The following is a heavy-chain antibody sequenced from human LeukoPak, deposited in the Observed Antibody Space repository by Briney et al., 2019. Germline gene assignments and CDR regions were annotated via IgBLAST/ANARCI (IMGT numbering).Heavy chain of an antibody. V-gene: IGHV1-24*01. CDR3: ARDQLERRSNYYYGMDV. CDR1: GYTLTELS. J-gene: IGHJ6*02. D-gene: IGHD1-1*01. CDR2: FDPEDGET. Sequence: ASVKVSCKVSGYTLTELSMHWVRQAPGKGLEWMGGFDPEDGETIYAQKFQGRVTMTRDTSTSTVYMELSSLRSEDTAVYYCARDQLERRSNYYYGMDVWGQGTTVTVSS.